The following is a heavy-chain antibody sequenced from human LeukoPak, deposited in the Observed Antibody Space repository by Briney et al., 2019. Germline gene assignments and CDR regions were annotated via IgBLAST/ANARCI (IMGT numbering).Heavy chain of an antibody. CDR2: MNPNSGNT. CDR1: GYTITRYD. J-gene: IGHJ6*02. CDR3: AVYSSSSPWLMDV. V-gene: IGHV1-8*01. D-gene: IGHD6-6*01. Sequence: GASVKVSCKASGYTITRYDINWVRQATGQGLEWMGWMNPNSGNTGYAQKFQGRVTMTRNTSISTAYMELSSLRSEDTALYYCAVYSSSSPWLMDVWGQGTTVTVSS.